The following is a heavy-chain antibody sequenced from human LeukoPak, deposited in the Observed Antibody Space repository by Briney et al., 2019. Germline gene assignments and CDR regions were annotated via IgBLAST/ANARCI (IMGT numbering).Heavy chain of an antibody. CDR2: IIPILGIA. Sequence: VASVKVSCKASGGTLSSYAISWVRQAPGQGLEWMGRIIPILGIANYAQKFQGRVTITADKSTSTAYMELSSLRSEDTAVYYCAVRLRFDPDYFDYWGQGTLVTVSS. V-gene: IGHV1-69*04. CDR3: AVRLRFDPDYFDY. D-gene: IGHD3-3*01. CDR1: GGTLSSYA. J-gene: IGHJ4*02.